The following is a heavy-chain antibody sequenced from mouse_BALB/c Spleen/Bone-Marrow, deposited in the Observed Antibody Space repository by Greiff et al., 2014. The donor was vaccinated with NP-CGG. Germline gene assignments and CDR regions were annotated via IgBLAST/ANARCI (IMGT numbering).Heavy chain of an antibody. D-gene: IGHD2-1*01. CDR1: GFNIKDSY. J-gene: IGHJ3*01. CDR2: IDPAKGNT. CDR3: ARNYPFAY. Sequence: VQLKESGAELVKPGASVKLSCTASGFNIKDSYLHWVKQRPEQGLDSIGRIDPAKGNTNYDPKFQGKATITADTSSNTAYLQLSSLTSEDTAVYFCARNYPFAYWGQGTLVTVSA. V-gene: IGHV14-3*02.